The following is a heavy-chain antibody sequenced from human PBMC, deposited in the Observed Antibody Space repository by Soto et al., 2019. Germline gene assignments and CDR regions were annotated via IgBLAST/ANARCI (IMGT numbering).Heavy chain of an antibody. CDR3: ASGYDSSGPLNYYYGMDV. CDR2: IYYSGST. Sequence: SETLSLTCTVSGGSISSGGYYWSWIRQHPGKGLEWIGYIYYSGSTYYNPSLKSRVTISVDTSKNQFSLKLSSVTAADTAVYYCASGYDSSGPLNYYYGMDVWGQGTTVTVSS. J-gene: IGHJ6*02. D-gene: IGHD3-22*01. CDR1: GGSISSGGYY. V-gene: IGHV4-31*03.